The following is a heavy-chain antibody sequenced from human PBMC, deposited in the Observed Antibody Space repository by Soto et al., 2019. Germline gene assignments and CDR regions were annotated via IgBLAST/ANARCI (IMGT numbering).Heavy chain of an antibody. V-gene: IGHV4-39*01. J-gene: IGHJ5*02. CDR2: IYYSGST. D-gene: IGHD2-21*02. CDR1: GGSISSSSYY. Sequence: QLQLQESGPGLVKPSETLSLTCTVSGGSISSSSYYWGWIRQPPGKGLEWIGSIYYSGSTYYNPSLKSRVTISVDTSKNQFSLKLSSVTAADTAVYYCARHTIVVVTASWFEPWGQGTLVTVSS. CDR3: ARHTIVVVTASWFEP.